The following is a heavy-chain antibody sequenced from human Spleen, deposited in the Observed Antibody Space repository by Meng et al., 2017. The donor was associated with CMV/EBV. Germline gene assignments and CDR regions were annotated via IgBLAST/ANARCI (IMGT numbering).Heavy chain of an antibody. Sequence: ASVKVSCKASGYTFTTYDINWVRQATGQGLEWMGWMNPNSGDTGYAQKFQGRVTMTRNTSISTAYMDLSSLRSDDTAVYYCARGPIDSVSNWGQGTPVTVSS. CDR3: ARGPIDSVSN. CDR2: MNPNSGDT. V-gene: IGHV1-8*01. D-gene: IGHD2-15*01. CDR1: GYTFTTYD. J-gene: IGHJ4*02.